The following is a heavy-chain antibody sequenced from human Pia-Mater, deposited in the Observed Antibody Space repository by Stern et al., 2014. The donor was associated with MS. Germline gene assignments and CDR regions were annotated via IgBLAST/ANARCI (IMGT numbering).Heavy chain of an antibody. J-gene: IGHJ4*02. Sequence: QVQLVESGAEVKRPGTSVTVSCQASGYTFTSYGLNWVRQAPGQGLEWMGGISPYNGDTNYAQSFQGRVTFSTDTSTSKAYMELRNLRSDDTALYYCARDLGPRWQQFHCFDYWGQGTLVSVSS. V-gene: IGHV1-18*04. D-gene: IGHD6-13*01. CDR3: ARDLGPRWQQFHCFDY. CDR1: GYTFTSYG. CDR2: ISPYNGDT.